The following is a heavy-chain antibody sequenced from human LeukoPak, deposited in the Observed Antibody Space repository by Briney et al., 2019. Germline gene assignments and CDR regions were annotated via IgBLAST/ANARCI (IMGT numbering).Heavy chain of an antibody. CDR1: GYSFTSYW. CDR2: ISPGDSDT. V-gene: IGHV5-51*01. J-gene: IGHJ4*02. D-gene: IGHD6-19*01. Sequence: GESLKISCKGSGYSFTSYWIGWVRQMPGKGLEWMGIISPGDSDTRYSPSFQGQVSISADKSISTAYLQWSSVKALDTAMYYCARLRSGWDFDYWGQGSLVPVSS. CDR3: ARLRSGWDFDY.